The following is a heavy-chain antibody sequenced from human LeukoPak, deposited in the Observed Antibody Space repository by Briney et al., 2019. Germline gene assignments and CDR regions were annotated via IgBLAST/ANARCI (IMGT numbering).Heavy chain of an antibody. CDR3: ARGTSEHDYSGFGY. J-gene: IGHJ4*02. V-gene: IGHV1-2*02. Sequence: ASVKVSCKASGYTFTAYYIHWVRQAPGQGLEWMGWINPNTGATHHAQKFLGRVTLTRDTSISTAYMELSSLIDDTAVYYCARGTSEHDYSGFGYWGQGTLVTVSS. CDR2: INPNTGAT. D-gene: IGHD4-23*01. CDR1: GYTFTAYY.